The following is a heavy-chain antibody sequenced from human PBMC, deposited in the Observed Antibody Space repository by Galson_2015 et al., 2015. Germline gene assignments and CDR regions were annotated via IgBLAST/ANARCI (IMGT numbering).Heavy chain of an antibody. CDR1: GFTLRNYA. CDR2: ISGSGGST. Sequence: SLRLSCAASGFTLRNYAMSWVRQAPGKGLEWVSGISGSGGSTYYADSVKGRFTSSRDNSKNTLSLQMNSLRAEDTAIYYCAKDLAYYDSSGYSSWGQGTLVTVSS. J-gene: IGHJ5*02. D-gene: IGHD3-22*01. V-gene: IGHV3-23*01. CDR3: AKDLAYYDSSGYSS.